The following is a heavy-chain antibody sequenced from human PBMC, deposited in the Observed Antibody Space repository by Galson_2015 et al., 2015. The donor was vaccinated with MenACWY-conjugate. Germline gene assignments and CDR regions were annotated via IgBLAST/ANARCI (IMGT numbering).Heavy chain of an antibody. CDR1: GFSFSNYN. D-gene: IGHD6-13*01. CDR3: ARGRSWYDY. Sequence: SLRLSCAASGFSFSNYNMNWVRQAPGKGLEWVSVISTSSSYSYYADSVKGRFTISRDNAKNSLYLQMNSLRAEDTAVYYCARGRSWYDYWGQGTLVTVSS. CDR2: ISTSSSYS. V-gene: IGHV3-21*01. J-gene: IGHJ4*02.